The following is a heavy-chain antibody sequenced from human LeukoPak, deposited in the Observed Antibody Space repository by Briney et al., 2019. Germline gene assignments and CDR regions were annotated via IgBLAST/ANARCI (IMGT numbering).Heavy chain of an antibody. Sequence: SETLSLTCTVSGGSISSSSYYWGWIRQPPGKGLEWIGSIYYSGSTYYNPSLKSRVTISVDTSKNQFSLKLSSVTAADTAVYYCARTALGGEMATSYFDYWGQGTLGTVSS. CDR2: IYYSGST. CDR3: ARTALGGEMATSYFDY. D-gene: IGHD5-24*01. J-gene: IGHJ4*02. V-gene: IGHV4-39*07. CDR1: GGSISSSSYY.